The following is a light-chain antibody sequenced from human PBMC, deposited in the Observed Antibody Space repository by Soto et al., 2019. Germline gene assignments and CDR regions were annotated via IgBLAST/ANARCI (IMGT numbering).Light chain of an antibody. Sequence: EIVLTQSPGTLSLSPGERATLSCRASQSVSSSSLAWYQQKPGQAPRLLIYGASSRATGIPDRFSGSGSGTDFTLTISRLEPEDFAFYYCQQHGSSPPITFGQGTRLEIK. CDR3: QQHGSSPPIT. CDR1: QSVSSSS. CDR2: GAS. J-gene: IGKJ5*01. V-gene: IGKV3-20*01.